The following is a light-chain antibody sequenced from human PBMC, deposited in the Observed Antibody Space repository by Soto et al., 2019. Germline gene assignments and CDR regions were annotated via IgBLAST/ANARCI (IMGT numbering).Light chain of an antibody. Sequence: EIQMNQSPSSLSASVGDRVTITCRASERIPPYFTSYQQRPGTAPSLLIYAATYLREGVPSRFSGSGSGTDFTLTIAGLQPDAFATYFCPHIHTTPWTFCPGTNVHI. V-gene: IGKV1-39*01. CDR3: PHIHTTPWT. CDR2: AAT. J-gene: IGKJ3*01. CDR1: ERIPPY.